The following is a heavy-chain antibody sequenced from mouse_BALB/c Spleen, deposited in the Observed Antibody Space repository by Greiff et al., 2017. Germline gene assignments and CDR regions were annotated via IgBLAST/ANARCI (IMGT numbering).Heavy chain of an antibody. V-gene: IGHV7-3*02. D-gene: IGHD1-1*01. CDR2: IRNKANGYTT. J-gene: IGHJ2*01. Sequence: EVQLVESGGGLVQPGGSLRLSCATSGFTFTDYYMSWVRQPPGKALEWLGFIRNKANGYTTEYSASVKGRFTISRDNSQSILYLQMNTLRAEDSATYYCARVNYYGSSWDYWGQGTTLTVSS. CDR1: GFTFTDYY. CDR3: ARVNYYGSSWDY.